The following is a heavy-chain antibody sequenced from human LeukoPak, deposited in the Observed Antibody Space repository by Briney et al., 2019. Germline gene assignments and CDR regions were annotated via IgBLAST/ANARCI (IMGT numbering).Heavy chain of an antibody. Sequence: ASVKVSCKASGYPFSSHGITWVRQAPGQGLEWMGWISCYNGDTHYVQNFQGRVTMTTDKPTSTAYMELSSLRSEDTAVYYCARERAAASPGYYYGMDVWGQGTTVTVSS. V-gene: IGHV1-18*01. CDR3: ARERAAASPGYYYGMDV. CDR2: ISCYNGDT. CDR1: GYPFSSHG. D-gene: IGHD6-13*01. J-gene: IGHJ6*02.